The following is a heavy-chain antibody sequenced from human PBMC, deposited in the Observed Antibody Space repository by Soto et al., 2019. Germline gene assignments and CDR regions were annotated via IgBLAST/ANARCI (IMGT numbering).Heavy chain of an antibody. CDR2: ISYDGSNK. J-gene: IGHJ4*02. CDR1: GFTFSSYG. CDR3: AKDRGYYYDSSGYYSNYFDY. V-gene: IGHV3-30*18. D-gene: IGHD3-22*01. Sequence: QVQLVESGGGVVQPGRSLRLSCAASGFTFSSYGMHWVRQAPGKGLEWVAVISYDGSNKYYADSVKGRFTISRDNSKNTLYLQMNSLRAEDTAVYYCAKDRGYYYDSSGYYSNYFDYWGQGTLVTVFS.